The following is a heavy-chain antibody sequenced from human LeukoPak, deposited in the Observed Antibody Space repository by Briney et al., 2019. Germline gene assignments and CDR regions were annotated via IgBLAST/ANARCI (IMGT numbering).Heavy chain of an antibody. Sequence: PSETLSLTCAVYGVSFSGYYWSWIRQPPGKGLEWIGEINHSGSTNYNPSLKSRVTISVDTSKNQFSLKLSSVTAADTAVYYCARGGLGSWYYYYYYGMDVWGQGTTVTVSS. J-gene: IGHJ6*02. CDR2: INHSGST. V-gene: IGHV4-34*01. CDR1: GVSFSGYY. CDR3: ARGGLGSWYYYYYYGMDV. D-gene: IGHD6-13*01.